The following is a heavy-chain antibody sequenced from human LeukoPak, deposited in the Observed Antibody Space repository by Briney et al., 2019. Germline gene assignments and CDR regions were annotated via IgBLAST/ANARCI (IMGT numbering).Heavy chain of an antibody. D-gene: IGHD3-22*01. CDR2: ISGHGEST. Sequence: GGSLRLSCAASGITFSTYAMNWVRQAPGKGLEWASTISGHGESTYYADSVKGRFTIFRDNSKNTLYLQMYSLRAEDTAVYYCAIGSAGYFDSSGYYYVFWGQGTLVAVSS. CDR1: GITFSTYA. J-gene: IGHJ4*02. V-gene: IGHV3-23*01. CDR3: AIGSAGYFDSSGYYYVF.